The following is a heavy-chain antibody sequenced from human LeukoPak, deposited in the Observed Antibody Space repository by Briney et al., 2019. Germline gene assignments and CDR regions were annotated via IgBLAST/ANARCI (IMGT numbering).Heavy chain of an antibody. D-gene: IGHD3-10*01. CDR2: IYYSGST. J-gene: IGHJ5*02. CDR1: GGSISSSSYY. Sequence: SETLSLTCTVSGGSISSSSYYWGWIRQPPGKGLEWIGSIYYSGSTYYNPSLKSRVTISVDTSKNQFSLRLSSVTAADTAVYYCARRGRRTHMVRGVIANWFDPWGQGTLVTVSS. CDR3: ARRGRRTHMVRGVIANWFDP. V-gene: IGHV4-39*07.